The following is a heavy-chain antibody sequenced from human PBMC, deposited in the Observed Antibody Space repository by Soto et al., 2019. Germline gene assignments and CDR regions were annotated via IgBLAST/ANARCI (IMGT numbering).Heavy chain of an antibody. Sequence: ASVKVSCKASGYTFTSYAMHWVRQAPGQRLEWMGWINAGNGNTKYSQKFQGRVTITRDTSASTAYMELSSLRSEDTAVYYCARYPPYDFWSGYNGGYYYGMDVWGQGTTVTVSS. D-gene: IGHD3-3*01. CDR2: INAGNGNT. CDR3: ARYPPYDFWSGYNGGYYYGMDV. J-gene: IGHJ6*02. CDR1: GYTFTSYA. V-gene: IGHV1-3*01.